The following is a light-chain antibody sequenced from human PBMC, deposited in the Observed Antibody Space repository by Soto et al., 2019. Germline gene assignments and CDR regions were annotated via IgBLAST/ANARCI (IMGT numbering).Light chain of an antibody. V-gene: IGKV1-5*01. CDR1: QSISSW. Sequence: DIQMTQFPSSLSASVGDTVTINCRANQSISSWLAWYQQKPGQTPKLLIYDASTLETVVPSRFAGSEAETEFTLTISGLQPDDFATYYCQQCSSYPWTFGQGTRVEIK. CDR2: DAS. CDR3: QQCSSYPWT. J-gene: IGKJ1*01.